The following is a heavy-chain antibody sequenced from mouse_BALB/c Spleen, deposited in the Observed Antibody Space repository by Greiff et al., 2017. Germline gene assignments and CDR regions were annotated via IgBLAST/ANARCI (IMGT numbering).Heavy chain of an antibody. D-gene: IGHD2-1*01. V-gene: IGHV5-15*02. Sequence: EVKVVESGEGLVQPGGSRKLSCAASGFTFSDYGMAWVRQAPGKGPEWVAFISNLAYSIYYADTVTGRFTISRENAKNTLYLEMSSLRSEDTAMYYCAREGYYGNYVGAMDYWGQGTSVTVSS. CDR2: ISNLAYSI. CDR1: GFTFSDYG. J-gene: IGHJ4*01. CDR3: AREGYYGNYVGAMDY.